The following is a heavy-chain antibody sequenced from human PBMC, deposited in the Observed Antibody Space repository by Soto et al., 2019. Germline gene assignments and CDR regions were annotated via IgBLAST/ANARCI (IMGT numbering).Heavy chain of an antibody. J-gene: IGHJ6*02. Sequence: GESLKISCKGSGYTFTSYWISWVRQMPGKGLEWMGRIDPSDSYTNYSPSFQGHVTISADKSISTAYLQWSSLKASDTAMYYCARHQAKCYYNGMDVWGQGTTVTVSS. V-gene: IGHV5-10-1*01. CDR2: IDPSDSYT. CDR1: GYTFTSYW. CDR3: ARHQAKCYYNGMDV.